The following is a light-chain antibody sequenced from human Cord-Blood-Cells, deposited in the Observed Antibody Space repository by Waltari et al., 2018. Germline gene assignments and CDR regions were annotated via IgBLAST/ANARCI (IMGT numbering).Light chain of an antibody. CDR3: SSYTSSSTLV. J-gene: IGLJ2*01. V-gene: IGLV2-14*01. CDR1: TSDVGGYNY. CDR2: DGS. Sequence: QSALTQPASASGSPGQSITISCTGTTSDVGGYNYVSWYQQHPGKAPKLMIYDGSNRPAGVSKRLSGSKAGNTASLTISGLQAEDEADYDCSSYTSSSTLVFGGGTKLTVL.